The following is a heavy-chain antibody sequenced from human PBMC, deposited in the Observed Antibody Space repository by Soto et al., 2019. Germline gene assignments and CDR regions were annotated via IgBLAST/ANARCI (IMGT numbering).Heavy chain of an antibody. J-gene: IGHJ4*02. V-gene: IGHV3-66*02. CDR1: GFTVSSNY. CDR2: IYSGGST. CDR3: AKDTAYYYDSSGYLACEY. D-gene: IGHD3-22*01. Sequence: GGSLRLSCAASGFTVSSNYMSWVRQAPGKGLEWVSVIYSGGSTYYADSVKGRFTISRDNSKNTLYLQMNSLRAEDTAVYYCAKDTAYYYDSSGYLACEYWGQGTLVTVSS.